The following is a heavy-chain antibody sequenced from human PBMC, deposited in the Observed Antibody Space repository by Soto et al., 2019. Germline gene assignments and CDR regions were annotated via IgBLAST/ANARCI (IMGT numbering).Heavy chain of an antibody. V-gene: IGHV4-4*07. CDR2: VYSTGST. J-gene: IGHJ5*02. D-gene: IGHD3-22*01. CDR3: ARDEYYDSNNWFDH. CDR1: GGAITAYY. Sequence: SETLSLTCTVSGGAITAYYWSWIRQPVGEGLQWVGRVYSTGSTNYNPSLRSRVTMSVDTSQNQFFLRLSSVTAADTAVYYCARDEYYDSNNWFDHWGQGILVTVSS.